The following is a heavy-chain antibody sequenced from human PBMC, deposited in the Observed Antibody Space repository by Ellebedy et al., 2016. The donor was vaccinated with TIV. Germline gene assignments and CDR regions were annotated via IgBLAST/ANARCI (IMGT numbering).Heavy chain of an antibody. J-gene: IGHJ4*02. V-gene: IGHV1-46*01. D-gene: IGHD5-24*01. CDR1: GYTFTSYG. CDR3: ARLGDGYNPLDY. Sequence: AASVKVSCKASGYTFTSYGISWVRQAPGQGLEWMGIINPSGGSTSYAQKFQGRVTMTRDTSTSTVYMELSSLRSEDTAVYYCARLGDGYNPLDYWGQGTLVTVSS. CDR2: INPSGGST.